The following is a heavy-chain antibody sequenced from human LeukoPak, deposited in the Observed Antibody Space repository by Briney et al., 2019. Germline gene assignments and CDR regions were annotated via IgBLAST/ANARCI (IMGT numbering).Heavy chain of an antibody. V-gene: IGHV3-23*01. Sequence: PGGSLRLSCAASAFTFSSNAMSWVRQAPGKGLEWVSAISGSGGSTYYADSVKGRFTTSRDNSKNTLYPQMNSLRAEDTAVYYCAKQNYASGILGDFQHWGQGTLVTVSS. CDR3: AKQNYASGILGDFQH. CDR2: ISGSGGST. J-gene: IGHJ1*01. D-gene: IGHD3-10*01. CDR1: AFTFSSNA.